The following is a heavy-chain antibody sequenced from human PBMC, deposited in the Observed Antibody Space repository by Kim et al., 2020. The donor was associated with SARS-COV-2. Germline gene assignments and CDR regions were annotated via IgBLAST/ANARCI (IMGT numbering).Heavy chain of an antibody. CDR2: ISGSGGVT. CDR1: GFTFNNYA. Sequence: GGSLRLSCAASGFTFNNYAMSWVRQAPGKGLEWVSLISGSGGVTYYADSVKGRFTISRDNSKNTLYLQMNSLRAEDTAVYYCAQRWLLGTSSDFYFNYWGQGTLVTVSS. CDR3: AQRWLLGTSSDFYFNY. J-gene: IGHJ4*02. V-gene: IGHV3-23*01. D-gene: IGHD5-12*01.